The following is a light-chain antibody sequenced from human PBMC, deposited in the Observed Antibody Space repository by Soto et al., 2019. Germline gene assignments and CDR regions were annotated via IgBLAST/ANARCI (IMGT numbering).Light chain of an antibody. V-gene: IGLV1-40*01. J-gene: IGLJ1*01. CDR2: GNS. CDR3: QSYDNRLSGS. CDR1: GSNIGAGYD. Sequence: QSVLTQPPSVSGAPGQRVTISCTGSGSNIGAGYDVNWYQQLPGTAPKLLIYGNSNRPSGVPDRFSGSKSGTSASLAITGLQAEDEADYYCQSYDNRLSGSFGTGTKLTVL.